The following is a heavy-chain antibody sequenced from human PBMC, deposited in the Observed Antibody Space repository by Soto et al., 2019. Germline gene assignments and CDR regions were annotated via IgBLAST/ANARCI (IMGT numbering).Heavy chain of an antibody. D-gene: IGHD6-19*01. CDR1: GFTFSSYW. CDR3: ARDLLIAVAGKGAFDI. CDR2: IKQDGSEK. V-gene: IGHV3-7*01. Sequence: GESLKISCAASGFTFSSYWMSWVRQAPGKGLEWVANIKQDGSEKYYGDSVKGRFTISRDNAKNSLYLQMNSLRAEDTAVYYCARDLLIAVAGKGAFDIWGQGTMVTVSS. J-gene: IGHJ3*02.